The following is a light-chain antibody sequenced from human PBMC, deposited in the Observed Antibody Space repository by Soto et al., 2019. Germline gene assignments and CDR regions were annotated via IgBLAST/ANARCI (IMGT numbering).Light chain of an antibody. J-gene: IGKJ1*01. CDR1: QSVSSSY. CDR2: GAS. CDR3: QQYGSSPGT. V-gene: IGKV3-20*01. Sequence: EIVLTQSPGTLSLSPGERATLSCRASQSVSSSYLAWYQQKPGQAPGLLIYGASSRATGIPDRFSGSGSGTDFTLTISRLEPEDFAVSYCQQYGSSPGTFGQGTMVDIK.